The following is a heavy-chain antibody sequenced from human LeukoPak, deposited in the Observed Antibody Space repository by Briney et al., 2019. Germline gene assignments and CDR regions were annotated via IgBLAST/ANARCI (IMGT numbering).Heavy chain of an antibody. J-gene: IGHJ5*02. CDR1: GGSISSYY. Sequence: SETLSLTCTVSGGSISSYYWSWIRQPPVKGLEWIGYIYYSGSTNYNPSLKSRVTISVDTSKNQFSLKLSSVTAADTAVYYCARGGNYYYDSSGYYHWGQGTLVTVSS. CDR3: ARGGNYYYDSSGYYH. D-gene: IGHD3-22*01. V-gene: IGHV4-59*01. CDR2: IYYSGST.